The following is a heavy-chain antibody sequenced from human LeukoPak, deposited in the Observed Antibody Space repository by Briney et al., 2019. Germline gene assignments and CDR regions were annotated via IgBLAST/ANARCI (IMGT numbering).Heavy chain of an antibody. V-gene: IGHV3-7*01. J-gene: IGHJ4*02. CDR3: ARGTLRHYYDSSGYYPLWY. D-gene: IGHD3-22*01. Sequence: GGSLRLSCAASGFTFSSYWMSWVRQAPGKGLEWVANIKQDGSEKYYVDSVKGRFTISRDNAKNSLYLQMNSLRAEDTAVYYCARGTLRHYYDSSGYYPLWYWGQGTLVTVSS. CDR1: GFTFSSYW. CDR2: IKQDGSEK.